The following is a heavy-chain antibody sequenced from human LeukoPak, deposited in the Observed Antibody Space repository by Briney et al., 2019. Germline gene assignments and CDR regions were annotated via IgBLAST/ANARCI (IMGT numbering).Heavy chain of an antibody. J-gene: IGHJ5*02. CDR2: IYYSGST. D-gene: IGHD4-17*01. CDR1: GGSISSYY. Sequence: SETLSLTCTVSGGSISSYYWSWVRQPPGKGLEWIGYIYYSGSTNYNPSLKSRVTISVDTSKNQFSLKLSSVTAADTAVYYCARRAYGDYTGHWFDPWGQGTLVTVSS. CDR3: ARRAYGDYTGHWFDP. V-gene: IGHV4-59*08.